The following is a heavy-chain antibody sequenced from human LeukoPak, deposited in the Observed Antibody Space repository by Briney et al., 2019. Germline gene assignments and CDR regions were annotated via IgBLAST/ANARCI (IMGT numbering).Heavy chain of an antibody. CDR2: IWYDGSNK. J-gene: IGHJ4*02. Sequence: GGSLRLSCAASGFTFSSYGMHWVRQAPGKGLEWVAVIWYDGSNKYYADSVKGRFTISRDNSKNTLYLQMNSLRAEDTAVYYCARASDSSRSHPFDYWGQGTLVTVSS. CDR1: GFTFSSYG. D-gene: IGHD3-22*01. CDR3: ARASDSSRSHPFDY. V-gene: IGHV3-33*01.